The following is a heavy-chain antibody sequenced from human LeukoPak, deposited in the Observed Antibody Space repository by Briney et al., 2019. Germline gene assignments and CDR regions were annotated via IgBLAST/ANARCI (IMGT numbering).Heavy chain of an antibody. D-gene: IGHD2-2*01. Sequence: PSETLSLTCTVSGGSISSGGYYWSWIRQPPGKGLEWIGYIYHSGSTYYNPSLKSRVTISVDRSKNQFSLKLSSVTAADTAVYYCAREGGYCRSTSCYDDDAFDIWGQGTMVTVSS. V-gene: IGHV4-30-2*01. J-gene: IGHJ3*02. CDR1: GGSISSGGYY. CDR3: AREGGYCRSTSCYDDDAFDI. CDR2: IYHSGST.